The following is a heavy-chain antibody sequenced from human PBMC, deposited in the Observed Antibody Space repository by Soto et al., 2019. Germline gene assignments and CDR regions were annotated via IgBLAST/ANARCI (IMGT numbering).Heavy chain of an antibody. CDR1: GFSVSSNY. Sequence: EVQLVESGGGLIQPGGSLRLSCAASGFSVSSNYMSWVRQAPGTGLGWVSLIYNSGSTFYTDSVKGRYTITSANSKNTMYLQMHSLRAEDTAVYYCAGGPYGGRNCYRFDYWGQGTLVTAAS. CDR2: IYNSGST. J-gene: IGHJ4*02. D-gene: IGHD2-15*01. CDR3: AGGPYGGRNCYRFDY. V-gene: IGHV3-53*01.